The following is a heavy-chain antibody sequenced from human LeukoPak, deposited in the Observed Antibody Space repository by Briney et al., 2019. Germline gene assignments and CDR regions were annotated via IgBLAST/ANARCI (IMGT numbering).Heavy chain of an antibody. CDR1: GGSISSYY. V-gene: IGHV4-59*01. J-gene: IGHJ6*02. D-gene: IGHD2-15*01. CDR2: IYYSGST. Sequence: PSETLSLTCTVSGGSISSYYWSWIRQPPGKGLEWIGYIYYSGSTNYNPSLKSRVTISVDTSKNQFSLKLSSVTAADTAVYYCARVVVSGMDVWGQGTTVTVSS. CDR3: ARVVVSGMDV.